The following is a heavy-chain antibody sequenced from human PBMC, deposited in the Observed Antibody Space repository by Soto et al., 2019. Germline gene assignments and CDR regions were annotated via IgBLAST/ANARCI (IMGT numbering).Heavy chain of an antibody. CDR1: GFTFGSYC. Sequence: PGGSLRLSCAASGFTFGSYCMHWVRQAPGKGLEWVAVISRDGSKQFYTDSVKGRFTISRDNSKNTLYLQMNSLRAEDTAVYYCARHLDYWGQGTLVTVSS. J-gene: IGHJ4*02. CDR2: ISRDGSKQ. CDR3: ARHLDY. V-gene: IGHV3-33*05.